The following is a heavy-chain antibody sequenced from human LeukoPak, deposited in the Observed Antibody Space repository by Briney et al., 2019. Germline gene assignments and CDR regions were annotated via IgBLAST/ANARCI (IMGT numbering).Heavy chain of an antibody. J-gene: IGHJ4*02. Sequence: PGGSLRLSCAASGFTFSSYGMHWVRQAPGKRLEWVAFIRYDGSNKYYADSVKGRFTISRDNSKNTLYLQMNSLRAEDTAVYYCAKDLEDIVATGQDYWGQGTLVTVSS. CDR2: IRYDGSNK. D-gene: IGHD5-12*01. CDR3: AKDLEDIVATGQDY. CDR1: GFTFSSYG. V-gene: IGHV3-30*02.